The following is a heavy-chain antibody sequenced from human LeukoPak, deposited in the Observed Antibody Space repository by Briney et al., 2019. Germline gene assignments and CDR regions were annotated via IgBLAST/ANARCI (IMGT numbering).Heavy chain of an antibody. CDR2: ISYDGSNK. J-gene: IGHJ4*02. V-gene: IGHV3-30-3*01. CDR3: ARDRTVGATKVGSYFDY. CDR1: GFTFSSYA. Sequence: GGSLRLSCAASGFTFSSYAMHWVRQAPGKGLEWVAVISYDGSNKYYADSVKGRFTISRDNSKNTLYLQMNSLRAEDTAVYYCARDRTVGATKVGSYFDYWGQGTLVTVSS. D-gene: IGHD1-26*01.